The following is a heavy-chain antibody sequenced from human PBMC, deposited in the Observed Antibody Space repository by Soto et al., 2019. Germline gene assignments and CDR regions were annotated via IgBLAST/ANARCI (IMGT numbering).Heavy chain of an antibody. CDR1: GFTFSIYW. CDR2: INSDGSST. D-gene: IGHD3-10*01. Sequence: VQLVESGGGLVQPGGSLRLSCAASGFTFSIYWMHWVRQAPGKGLVWVSRINSDGSSTSYADSVKGRFTISRDNAKYTLYLQMNSLRVEDTAVYYCARDGITLVRGVWHFDLWGRGTLVTVSS. CDR3: ARDGITLVRGVWHFDL. J-gene: IGHJ2*01. V-gene: IGHV3-74*01.